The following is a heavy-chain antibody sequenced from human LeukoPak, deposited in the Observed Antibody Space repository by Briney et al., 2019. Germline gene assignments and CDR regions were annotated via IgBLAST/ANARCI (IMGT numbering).Heavy chain of an antibody. CDR2: ISTYNGNT. D-gene: IGHD3-9*01. CDR3: ARDLRQDRDLLTGDYYYYYYMDV. Sequence: ASVKVSCKAFGYTFTSYGISWVRQAPGQGLEWVGWISTYNGNTNYAQKYLGRVTMTTDSSTTTAYMEVRSLRSDDTAVYYCARDLRQDRDLLTGDYYYYYYMDVWGKGTTVTVSS. CDR1: GYTFTSYG. J-gene: IGHJ6*03. V-gene: IGHV1-18*01.